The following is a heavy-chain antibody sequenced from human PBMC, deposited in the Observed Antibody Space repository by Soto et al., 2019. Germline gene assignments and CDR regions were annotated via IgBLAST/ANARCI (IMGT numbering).Heavy chain of an antibody. J-gene: IGHJ4*02. CDR3: AKETEVGYCSSTSCYRENPDFDY. D-gene: IGHD2-2*01. Sequence: QVQLVESGGGVVQPGRSLRLSCAASGFTFSSYGMHWVRQAPGKGLEWVAVISYDGSNKYYADSVKGRFTISRDNSKNTLYQQTNSLRAEDTAVYYCAKETEVGYCSSTSCYRENPDFDYWGQGTLVTVSS. CDR1: GFTFSSYG. CDR2: ISYDGSNK. V-gene: IGHV3-30*18.